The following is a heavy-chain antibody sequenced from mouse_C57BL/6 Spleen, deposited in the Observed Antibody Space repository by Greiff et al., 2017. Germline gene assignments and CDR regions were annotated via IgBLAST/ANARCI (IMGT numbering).Heavy chain of an antibody. J-gene: IGHJ2*01. V-gene: IGHV3-6*01. Sequence: DVQLQESGPGLVKPSQSLSLTCSVTGYSITSGYYWNWIRQFPGNKLEWMGYISYDGSNNYNPSLKNRISITRDTSKNQFFLKLNSVTTEDTATYYCARDNYYGSSSYYFDYWGQGTTLTVSS. D-gene: IGHD1-1*01. CDR3: ARDNYYGSSSYYFDY. CDR2: ISYDGSN. CDR1: GYSITSGYY.